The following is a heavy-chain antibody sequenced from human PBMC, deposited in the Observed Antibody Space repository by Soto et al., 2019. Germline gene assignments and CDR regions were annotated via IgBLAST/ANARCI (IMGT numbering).Heavy chain of an antibody. CDR3: ASVHEEIRGVISPFDY. CDR1: GGTFSSYA. Sequence: QVQQVQSGAEEKKPGSSVKVSCKASGGTFSSYAISWVRQAPGQGLELMGGIIPIFGTANYGQKFKGRVTITADDPTSTAYMEPSSLRSEHTAVYYCASVHEEIRGVISPFDYWVQGTLVTVSS. D-gene: IGHD3-10*01. V-gene: IGHV1-69*12. CDR2: IIPIFGTA. J-gene: IGHJ4*02.